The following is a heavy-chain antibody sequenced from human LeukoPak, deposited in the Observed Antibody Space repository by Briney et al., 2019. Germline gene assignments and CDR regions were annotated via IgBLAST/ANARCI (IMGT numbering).Heavy chain of an antibody. CDR3: ARDPYSSGPRDAFDI. J-gene: IGHJ3*02. CDR1: GFTFGSYD. D-gene: IGHD6-19*01. V-gene: IGHV3-30-3*01. Sequence: GGSLRLSCAASGFTFGSYDMSWVRQAPGKGLEWVAVISYDGSNKYYADSVKGRFTISRDNSKNTLYLQMNSLRAEDTAVYYCARDPYSSGPRDAFDIWGQGTMVTVSS. CDR2: ISYDGSNK.